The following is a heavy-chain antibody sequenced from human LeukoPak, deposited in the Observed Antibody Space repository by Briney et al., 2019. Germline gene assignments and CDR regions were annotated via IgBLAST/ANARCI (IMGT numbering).Heavy chain of an antibody. CDR1: GVSFSGYY. CDR3: ARRRYSYGVGNWFDP. J-gene: IGHJ5*02. Sequence: SETPSLTCAVYGVSFSGYYWSWIRQPPGKGLEWIGEINHSGSTNYNPSLKRRVTISVDTSKNQFSLKLSSVTAADTAVYYCARRRYSYGVGNWFDPWGQGTLVTVSS. CDR2: INHSGST. V-gene: IGHV4-34*01. D-gene: IGHD5-18*01.